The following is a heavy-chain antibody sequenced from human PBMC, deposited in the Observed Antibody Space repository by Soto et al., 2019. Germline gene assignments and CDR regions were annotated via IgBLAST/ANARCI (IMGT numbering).Heavy chain of an antibody. V-gene: IGHV1-2*02. CDR1: GYTFTDYC. Sequence: ASVKVSCKASGYTFTDYCMHWVRQAPGQGLEWMGWIYPNNDGTNYAQKFQGRVTLTRDTSISTAYMELNSLTSDDTAMYYCARSGTGPTYLDHWGQGTLVTVSS. CDR3: ARSGTGPTYLDH. J-gene: IGHJ1*01. CDR2: IYPNNDGT. D-gene: IGHD1-7*01.